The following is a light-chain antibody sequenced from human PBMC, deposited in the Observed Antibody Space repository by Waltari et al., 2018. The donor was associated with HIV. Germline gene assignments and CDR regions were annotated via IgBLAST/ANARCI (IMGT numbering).Light chain of an antibody. CDR3: SSYAGSNNVV. V-gene: IGLV2-8*01. CDR1: SSDVGDYDF. CDR2: EVN. J-gene: IGLJ2*01. Sequence: QSALTQPPSASGSPGPSVTISCSGTSSDVGDYDFVSWYQQHPGKVPKLILYEVNKRPSGVPDRFSGSKSGHTASLTVSGLQADDEADYYCSSYAGSNNVVFGGGTKLTVL.